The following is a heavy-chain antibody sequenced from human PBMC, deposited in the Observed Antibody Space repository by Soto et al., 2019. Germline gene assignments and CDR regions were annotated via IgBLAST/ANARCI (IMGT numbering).Heavy chain of an antibody. J-gene: IGHJ4*02. Sequence: PGESLKISCKASGYNFTNYWINWVRQESGKGLEWMGRIDPSDSFTNYSPSFQGHVTISADKSISTAYLQWSSLKASDTTMYYCARENGGYSYGYPDHWGQGALVTVSS. V-gene: IGHV5-10-1*01. D-gene: IGHD5-18*01. CDR1: GYNFTNYW. CDR3: ARENGGYSYGYPDH. CDR2: IDPSDSFT.